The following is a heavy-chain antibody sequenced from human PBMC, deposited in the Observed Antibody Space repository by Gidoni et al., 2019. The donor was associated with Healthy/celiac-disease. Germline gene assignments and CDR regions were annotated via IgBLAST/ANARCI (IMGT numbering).Heavy chain of an antibody. CDR3: ARGGGSGIYGMDV. CDR1: GYTFTSYY. Sequence: QVQLVQSGAEAKKPGASVQVSFKASGYTFTSYYMHWVRQAPGQGLEWMGIINPSGGSASYAQKLQGRVTMTRDTSTSTVYMELSSLRSEDTAVYYCARGGGSGIYGMDVWGQGTTVTVSS. CDR2: INPSGGSA. J-gene: IGHJ6*02. D-gene: IGHD1-26*01. V-gene: IGHV1-46*01.